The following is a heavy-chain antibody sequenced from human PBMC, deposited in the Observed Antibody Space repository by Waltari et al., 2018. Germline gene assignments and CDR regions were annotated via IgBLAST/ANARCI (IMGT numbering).Heavy chain of an antibody. V-gene: IGHV1-3*01. CDR2: INAGNGNT. D-gene: IGHD3-10*01. CDR1: GYAFTHYP. Sequence: QVQLVQSGAEVKKPGASVKGSCKASGYAFTHYPMHWVRQAPGQRLEWMGLINAGNGNTKYSQKCQGRVTITRDTSASTAYMELSSLRSEDTAVYYCASVPERVWFGEQLPWGQGTLVTVSS. CDR3: ASVPERVWFGEQLP. J-gene: IGHJ5*02.